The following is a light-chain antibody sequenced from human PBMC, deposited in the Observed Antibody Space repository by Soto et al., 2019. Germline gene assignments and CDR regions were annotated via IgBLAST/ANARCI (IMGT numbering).Light chain of an antibody. Sequence: IQLTQSRSSLSASVGARVTITCRAGQAIGSVLAWYQQRPGKAPKLLLYDASNLEAGVPSKLSGSGSGKDFTPTITSLRPEDFATYSRPQFNCYPLTFGGGTKVQIK. CDR3: PQFNCYPLT. J-gene: IGKJ4*01. CDR2: DAS. CDR1: QAIGSV. V-gene: IGKV1-13*02.